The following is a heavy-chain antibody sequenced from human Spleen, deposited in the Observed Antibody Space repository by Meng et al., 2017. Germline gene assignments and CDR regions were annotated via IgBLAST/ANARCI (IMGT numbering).Heavy chain of an antibody. D-gene: IGHD3-9*01. J-gene: IGHJ4*02. CDR2: IHIYNGNT. CDR3: ARAASFSVLTTYFRLFDF. CDR1: AYPFSAYG. Sequence: QVLLGQLRAEVKKPGGSMTVSSQASAYPFSAYGITWVRQAPGQGLEWMGWIHIYNGNTDYAQKLQGRVTMTTDTSTSTAYMELRSLRSDDTAVYSCARAASFSVLTTYFRLFDFWGQGTLVTVSS. V-gene: IGHV1-18*01.